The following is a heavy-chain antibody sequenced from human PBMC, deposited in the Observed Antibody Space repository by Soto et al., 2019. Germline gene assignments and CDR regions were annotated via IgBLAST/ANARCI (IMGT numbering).Heavy chain of an antibody. Sequence: SETLSLTCTASGGSVSSGSYYWSWIRQPPGKGLEWIGYIYYSGSTNYNPSLKGRVTISVDTSKNQFSLKLSSVTAADTAVYYCARETPSYYGSGSYGGMDVWGQGTTVTVSS. CDR2: IYYSGST. CDR1: GGSVSSGSYY. V-gene: IGHV4-61*01. J-gene: IGHJ6*02. CDR3: ARETPSYYGSGSYGGMDV. D-gene: IGHD3-10*01.